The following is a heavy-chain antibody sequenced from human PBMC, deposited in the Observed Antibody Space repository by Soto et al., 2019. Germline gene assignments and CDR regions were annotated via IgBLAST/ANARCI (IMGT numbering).Heavy chain of an antibody. CDR3: ARAFDYYGMDV. J-gene: IGHJ6*02. CDR1: GYSIASGYY. V-gene: IGHV4-38-2*01. Sequence: SETLSLTCAVSGYSIASGYYWAWIRQSPGKGLEWIGSIYHAGSVYYNPSLSSRVAVSLDTSKNHFSLKLTSVTAADTAVYYCARAFDYYGMDVWGQGTTVT. CDR2: IYHAGSV.